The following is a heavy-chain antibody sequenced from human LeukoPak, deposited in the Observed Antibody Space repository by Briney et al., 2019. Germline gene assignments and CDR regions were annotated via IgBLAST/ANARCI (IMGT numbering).Heavy chain of an antibody. J-gene: IGHJ5*02. V-gene: IGHV1-69*13. Sequence: ASVKVSCKASGGTFSSYAISWVPHAPGQGLQPVGRLIPIFGTANYAQKFQGRVTITADESMSTAYMEVSSLKSEDTAVYYCARGGSSSWYEWWFDPWGQGTLVTVSS. D-gene: IGHD6-13*01. CDR1: GGTFSSYA. CDR3: ARGGSSSWYEWWFDP. CDR2: LIPIFGTA.